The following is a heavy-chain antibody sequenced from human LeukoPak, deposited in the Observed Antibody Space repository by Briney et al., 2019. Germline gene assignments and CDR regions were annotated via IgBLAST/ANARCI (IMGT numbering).Heavy chain of an antibody. Sequence: AASVKVSCKASGYTFTGYFMHWVRQAPGRGLEWMGWINPNSGDTNYAQKFQGRVSMTRDTSISTAYMEVSRLRSDDTAMYYCASSGDEALNYWGQGTLVTVSS. CDR2: INPNSGDT. J-gene: IGHJ4*02. CDR1: GYTFTGYF. V-gene: IGHV1-2*02. CDR3: ASSGDEALNY. D-gene: IGHD4-17*01.